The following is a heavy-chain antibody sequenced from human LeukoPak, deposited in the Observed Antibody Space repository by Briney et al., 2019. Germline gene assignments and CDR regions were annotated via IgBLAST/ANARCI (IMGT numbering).Heavy chain of an antibody. CDR2: ISSSGNTI. D-gene: IGHD6-6*01. CDR3: ARGPSIAARYDAFDI. V-gene: IGHV3-48*03. Sequence: GGSLRLSCAASEFTFTSYELNWVRQAPGKGLEWVSYISSSGNTISYADSVKGRFTISRDNAKNSLYLQVISLRAEDTAVYYCARGPSIAARYDAFDIWGQGTMVTVPS. CDR1: EFTFTSYE. J-gene: IGHJ3*02.